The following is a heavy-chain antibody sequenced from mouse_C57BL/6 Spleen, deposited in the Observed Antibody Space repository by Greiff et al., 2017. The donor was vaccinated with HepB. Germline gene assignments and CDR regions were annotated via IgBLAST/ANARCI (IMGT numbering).Heavy chain of an antibody. CDR3: ARNYGSRLFDY. CDR1: GYSFTGYY. D-gene: IGHD1-1*01. CDR2: INPSTGGT. V-gene: IGHV1-42*01. J-gene: IGHJ2*01. Sequence: EVQVVESGPELVKPGASVKISCKASGYSFTGYYMNWVKQSPEKSLEWIGEINPSTGGTTYNQKFKAKATLTVDKSSSTAYMQLKSLTSEDSAVYYCARNYGSRLFDYWGQGTTLTVSS.